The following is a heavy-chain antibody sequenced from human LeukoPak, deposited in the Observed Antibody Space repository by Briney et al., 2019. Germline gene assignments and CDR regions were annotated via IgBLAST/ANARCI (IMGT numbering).Heavy chain of an antibody. D-gene: IGHD6-13*01. Sequence: PSETLSLTCTVSGGSISSYYWSWIRQPAGKGLEWIGRIYTSGSTNYNPSLKSRVTMSVDTSKNQFSLRLSSVTAADTAMYYCARVSSPLAFDYWGQGTLVTVSS. V-gene: IGHV4-4*07. CDR2: IYTSGST. J-gene: IGHJ4*02. CDR1: GGSISSYY. CDR3: ARVSSPLAFDY.